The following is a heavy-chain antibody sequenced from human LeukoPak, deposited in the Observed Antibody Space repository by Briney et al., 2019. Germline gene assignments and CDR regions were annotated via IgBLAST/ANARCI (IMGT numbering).Heavy chain of an antibody. CDR3: ARAYKRNNSYYYYMDV. CDR2: IYYSGST. J-gene: IGHJ6*03. D-gene: IGHD1/OR15-1a*01. V-gene: IGHV4-39*07. CDR1: GGSITSSGYY. Sequence: SETLSLTCTVSGGSITSSGYYWGWIRQPPGKGLEWIGSIYYSGSTYYSPSLKSRVTISVDTSKNQFSLKLTSVTVADTAVYYCARAYKRNNSYYYYMDVWGKGTTVTVSS.